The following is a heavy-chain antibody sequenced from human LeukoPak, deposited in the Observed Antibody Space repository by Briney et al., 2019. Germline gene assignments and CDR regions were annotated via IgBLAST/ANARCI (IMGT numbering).Heavy chain of an antibody. CDR3: ARGGSGSYLVAY. J-gene: IGHJ4*02. CDR1: GYTFTGYA. D-gene: IGHD3-10*01. Sequence: ASVKVSCKASGYTFTGYAMHWVRQAPGQRLEWMGWINAGNGNTKYSQKFQGRVTITRDTSASTAYMELSSLRSEDTAVYYCARGGSGSYLVAYWGQGTLVTVSS. CDR2: INAGNGNT. V-gene: IGHV1-3*01.